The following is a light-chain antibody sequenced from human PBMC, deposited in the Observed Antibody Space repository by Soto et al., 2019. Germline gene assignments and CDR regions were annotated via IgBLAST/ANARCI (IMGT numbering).Light chain of an antibody. CDR2: WAS. CDR3: QQYYSNALT. V-gene: IGKV4-1*01. Sequence: DIVMTQSPDSLAVSLGERATINCKSSKSVLYSSNNKNYLAWYQQKPGQPPKLLIYWASTRESGVPDRFSGSGSGTDFTLTISSLQAEDVAVYYCQQYYSNALTFGGGTKVEIK. CDR1: KSVLYSSNNKNY. J-gene: IGKJ4*01.